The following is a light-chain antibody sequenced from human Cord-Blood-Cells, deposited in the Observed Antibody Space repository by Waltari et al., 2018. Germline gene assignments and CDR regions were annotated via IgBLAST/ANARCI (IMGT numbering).Light chain of an antibody. CDR2: AAS. CDR1: QSISGY. CDR3: QQSYSTPYT. V-gene: IGKV1-39*01. Sequence: DLQLTPSPSLLSASVGDLVTITCRASQSISGYLNWYQQKPGKAPKLLIDAASSFQSGVSSRFSGSGSGTDFTLTISSLQPEDFATYDCQQSYSTPYTFGQGTKLEI. J-gene: IGKJ2*01.